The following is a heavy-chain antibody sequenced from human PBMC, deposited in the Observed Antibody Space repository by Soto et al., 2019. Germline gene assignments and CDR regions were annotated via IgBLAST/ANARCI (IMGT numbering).Heavy chain of an antibody. J-gene: IGHJ4*02. V-gene: IGHV3-21*01. Sequence: GWALRLSCTVAGFAFNNYGINWVRQAPGKGLEWVSSISKSDYTYYSDSVKGRFTISRDNAKNSVSLQMNTLRVEDTAVYYCAREDSIIIPAVSDFWGQGTLVTGSS. D-gene: IGHD2-2*01. CDR3: AREDSIIIPAVSDF. CDR1: GFAFNNYG. CDR2: ISKSDYT.